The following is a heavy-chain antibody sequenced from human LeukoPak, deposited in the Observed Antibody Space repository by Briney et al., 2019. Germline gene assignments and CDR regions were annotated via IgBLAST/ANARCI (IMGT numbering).Heavy chain of an antibody. V-gene: IGHV1-46*01. J-gene: IGHJ4*02. D-gene: IGHD3-10*01. CDR3: ARGGRGLWDYGSGIRRRFDY. CDR1: GYTFTSYY. Sequence: ASVKASSKASGYTFTSYYMHWVLQAPGPGLEAMGIINPSAGSTSYAQKFQGRVTMTRDTSTSTVYMELSSLRSEDMAVYYCARGGRGLWDYGSGIRRRFDYWGQGTLVTVSS. CDR2: INPSAGST.